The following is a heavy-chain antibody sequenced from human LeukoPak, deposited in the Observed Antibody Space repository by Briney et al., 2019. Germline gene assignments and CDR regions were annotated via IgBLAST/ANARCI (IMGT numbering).Heavy chain of an antibody. Sequence: GGSLRLSCAASGFTFSSYAMHWVRQAPGKGLEYVSAISSNGGSTYYANSVKGRFTISRDNSKNTLYLQMGSLRAEDMAVYYCARVHCSSTSCYKTGQGAFDIWGQGTMVTVSS. CDR3: ARVHCSSTSCYKTGQGAFDI. V-gene: IGHV3-64*01. D-gene: IGHD2-2*02. CDR1: GFTFSSYA. CDR2: ISSNGGST. J-gene: IGHJ3*02.